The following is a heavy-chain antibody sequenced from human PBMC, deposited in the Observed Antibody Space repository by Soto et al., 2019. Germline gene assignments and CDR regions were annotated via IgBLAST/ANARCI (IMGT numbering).Heavy chain of an antibody. Sequence: EVQLVESGGGLVQPGGSLRLSCTVSGFTFGNYWMTWVRQAPGKGLEWVANMNQNGSEKYYVDSVKGRFAISRDNAKNSLYLQMNSLSAEDTAVYYCASYRVSYAMDVWGQGTKVTVSS. J-gene: IGHJ6*02. CDR3: ASYRVSYAMDV. V-gene: IGHV3-7*05. CDR1: GFTFGNYW. CDR2: MNQNGSEK.